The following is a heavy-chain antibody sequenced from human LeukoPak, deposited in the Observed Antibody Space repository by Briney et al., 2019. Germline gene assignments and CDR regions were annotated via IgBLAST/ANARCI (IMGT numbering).Heavy chain of an antibody. J-gene: IGHJ5*02. CDR2: INPNSGGT. Sequence: ASVKVSCKASGYTFTGYYMHWVRQAPGQGLEWMGWINPNSGGTNYAQKFQGRVTMTRDTSISTAYMELSRLRSDDTAVYYCARDWLGYYDSSGYYSRWFDPWGQGTLVTVSS. D-gene: IGHD3-22*01. V-gene: IGHV1-2*02. CDR1: GYTFTGYY. CDR3: ARDWLGYYDSSGYYSRWFDP.